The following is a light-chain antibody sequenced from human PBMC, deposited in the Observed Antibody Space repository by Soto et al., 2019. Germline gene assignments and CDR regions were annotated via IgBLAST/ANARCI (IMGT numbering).Light chain of an antibody. Sequence: QSALTRHPSASGSPGQSVTISCTGTSSDVGAYNYVSWYQQHAGKAPKLVIYEVTKRPSGVPDRFSGSKSANTASLTVSGLQAEDEADYYCSSFASSNTWVFGEGTKLTVL. J-gene: IGLJ3*02. CDR2: EVT. CDR1: SSDVGAYNY. V-gene: IGLV2-8*01. CDR3: SSFASSNTWV.